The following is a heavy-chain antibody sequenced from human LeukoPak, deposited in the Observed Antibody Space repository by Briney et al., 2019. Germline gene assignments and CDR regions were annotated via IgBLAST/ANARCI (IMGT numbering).Heavy chain of an antibody. Sequence: PAETLSLTCTVSGGSISSGDYYWSCIRQPPGKGLEWIGYIYYSGSTYYNPSLRSRVTISVDTSKNQFSLKLSSVTAADTAVYYCARSDGEYYYGMDVWGQGTTVTVSS. J-gene: IGHJ6*02. V-gene: IGHV4-30-4*01. CDR1: GGSISSGDYY. D-gene: IGHD3-10*01. CDR3: ARSDGEYYYGMDV. CDR2: IYYSGST.